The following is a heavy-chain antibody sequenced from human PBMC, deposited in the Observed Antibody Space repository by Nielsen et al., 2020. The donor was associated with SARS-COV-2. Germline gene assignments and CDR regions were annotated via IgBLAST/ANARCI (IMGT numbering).Heavy chain of an antibody. D-gene: IGHD3-22*01. V-gene: IGHV3-30*03. CDR3: ARDLDYYDSSGYDR. CDR2: ISYDGSNK. Sequence: GESLKISCAASGFTFSSYGMHWVRQAPGKGLEWVAVISYDGSNKYYVDSVKGRFTISRDNAKNSLYLQMNSLRAEDTAVYYCARDLDYYDSSGYDRWGQGTLVTVSS. J-gene: IGHJ5*02. CDR1: GFTFSSYG.